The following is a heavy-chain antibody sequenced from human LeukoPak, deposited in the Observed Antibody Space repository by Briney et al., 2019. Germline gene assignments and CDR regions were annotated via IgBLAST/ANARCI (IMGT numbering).Heavy chain of an antibody. CDR3: TTDSLAQACA. Sequence: PGGSLRLSCAASGLPFTNAWMAWVRQPPGKGLEWVGRTKSETEGGTTDYAAPVKGRFTISRDDSKNTLYLQMNSLNTEDTAVYYCTTDSLAQACAWGQGTLVTVSS. V-gene: IGHV3-15*01. CDR1: GLPFTNAW. CDR2: TKSETEGGTT. J-gene: IGHJ5*02. D-gene: IGHD2-15*01.